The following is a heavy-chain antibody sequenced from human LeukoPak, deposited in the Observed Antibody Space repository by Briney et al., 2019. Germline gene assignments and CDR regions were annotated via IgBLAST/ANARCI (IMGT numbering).Heavy chain of an antibody. D-gene: IGHD3-9*01. J-gene: IGHJ4*02. V-gene: IGHV3-11*01. Sequence: PGGSLRLSCAAFGFTFSDYYMSWIRQAPGKGLEWVSSISSSGTTIYYADSVKGRFTISRDNAKNSLYLQMNSPRAGDTAVYYCARDLTGKGDYWGQGTLVTVSS. CDR3: ARDLTGKGDY. CDR1: GFTFSDYY. CDR2: ISSSGTTI.